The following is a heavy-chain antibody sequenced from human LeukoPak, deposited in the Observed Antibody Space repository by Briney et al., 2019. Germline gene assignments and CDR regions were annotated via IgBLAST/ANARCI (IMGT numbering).Heavy chain of an antibody. Sequence: PGGSLRLSCAASGFTFSSYAMHWVRQAPGKGLEWVAVISYDGSNKYYADSVKGRFTISRDNSKSTLYLQMNSLRAEDTAVYYCARPDCSSTSCYGGNYYYYYGMDVWGQGTTVTVSS. V-gene: IGHV3-30*04. D-gene: IGHD2-2*01. CDR1: GFTFSSYA. J-gene: IGHJ6*02. CDR3: ARPDCSSTSCYGGNYYYYYGMDV. CDR2: ISYDGSNK.